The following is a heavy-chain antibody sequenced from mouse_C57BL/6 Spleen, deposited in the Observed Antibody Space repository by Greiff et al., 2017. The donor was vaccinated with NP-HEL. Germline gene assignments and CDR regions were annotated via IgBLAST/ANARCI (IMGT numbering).Heavy chain of an antibody. D-gene: IGHD2-5*01. CDR3: TREEGYSNGAWFAY. V-gene: IGHV5-9-1*02. CDR1: GFTFSSYA. J-gene: IGHJ3*01. Sequence: EVQRVESGEGLVKPGGSLKLSCAASGFTFSSYAMSWVRQTPEKRLEWVAYISSGGDYIYYADTVKGRFTISRDNARNTLYRQMSSLKSEDTAMYYCTREEGYSNGAWFAYWGQGTLVTVSA. CDR2: ISSGGDYI.